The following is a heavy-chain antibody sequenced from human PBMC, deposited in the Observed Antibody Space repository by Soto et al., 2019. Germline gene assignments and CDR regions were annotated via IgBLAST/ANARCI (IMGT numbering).Heavy chain of an antibody. Sequence: GESLKISCAASGFTFSSYGMHWVRQAPGKGLEWVAVIWYDGSNKYYADSVKGRFTISRDNSKNTLYLQMNSLRAEDTAVYYCARGNDYRFDPWGQGTLVTVSS. J-gene: IGHJ5*02. CDR1: GFTFSSYG. CDR3: ARGNDYRFDP. CDR2: IWYDGSNK. V-gene: IGHV3-33*01. D-gene: IGHD4-4*01.